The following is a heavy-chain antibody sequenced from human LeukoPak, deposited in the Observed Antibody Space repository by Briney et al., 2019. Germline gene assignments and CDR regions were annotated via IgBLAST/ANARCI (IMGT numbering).Heavy chain of an antibody. J-gene: IGHJ5*02. D-gene: IGHD6-13*01. CDR1: AGSISSSLYS. Sequence: PSETLSLTCTVSAGSISSSLYSWGWIRQPPGKGLEWIGTISYSENTYYSPSLKSRVTISVDTSKNQFSLKLSSMTAADTAVYYCARHGLISSGWSHWFDPWGQGTLVTVSS. V-gene: IGHV4-39*01. CDR2: ISYSENT. CDR3: ARHGLISSGWSHWFDP.